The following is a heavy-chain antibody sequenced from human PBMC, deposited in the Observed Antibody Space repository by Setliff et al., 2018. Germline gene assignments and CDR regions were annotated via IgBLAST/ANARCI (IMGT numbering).Heavy chain of an antibody. Sequence: SETLSLTCTVSGDPISTGINYWRWIRKPAGKGLEWIGHIDRSGNTNFNPSLKSRVTISGDRSKNQFSLELSSVTAADKAGYYCARSLGSGSYYGSRPFHSDYWGQGILVTVSS. CDR3: ARSLGSGSYYGSRPFHSDY. CDR2: IDRSGNT. D-gene: IGHD3-10*01. CDR1: GDPISTGINY. J-gene: IGHJ4*02. V-gene: IGHV4-61*09.